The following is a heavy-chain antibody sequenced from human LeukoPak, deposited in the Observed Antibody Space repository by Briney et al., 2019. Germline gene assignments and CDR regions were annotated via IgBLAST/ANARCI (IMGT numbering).Heavy chain of an antibody. CDR1: GFTFSSYG. D-gene: IGHD7-27*01. CDR2: IWYDGSNK. CDR3: AKDPLGIGPAFDI. Sequence: PGRSLRLSCAASGFTFSSYGMHWVRQAPGKGLEWVAVIWYDGSNKYYADSVKGRFTISRDNSKNTLYLQINSLRADDTALYYCAKDPLGIGPAFDIWGQGTMVTVSS. V-gene: IGHV3-33*06. J-gene: IGHJ3*02.